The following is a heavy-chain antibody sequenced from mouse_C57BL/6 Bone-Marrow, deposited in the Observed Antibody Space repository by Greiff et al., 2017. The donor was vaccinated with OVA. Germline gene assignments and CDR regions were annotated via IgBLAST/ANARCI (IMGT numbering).Heavy chain of an antibody. V-gene: IGHV1-19*01. CDR2: INPYNGGT. CDR3: ARGDYCDY. J-gene: IGHJ2*01. Sequence: VQLQQSGPVLVKPGASVTMSCKASGYTFTDYYMNWVKQSHGKSLEWIGVINPYNGGTSYNQKFKGKATLTVDKSSSTAYMALNSLTSEDSAVYYCARGDYCDYWGKGTTLTVSS. CDR1: GYTFTDYY.